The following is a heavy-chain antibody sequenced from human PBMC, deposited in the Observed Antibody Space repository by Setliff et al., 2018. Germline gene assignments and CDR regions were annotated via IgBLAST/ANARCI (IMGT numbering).Heavy chain of an antibody. D-gene: IGHD3-10*01. CDR2: IRYDGSYK. J-gene: IGHJ5*02. V-gene: IGHV3-30*02. CDR1: GFAFSTYG. Sequence: GESLKISCVASGFAFSTYGMHWVRQAPGRGLEWVASIRYDGSYKQYDDSVKGRFTISRDNSENTLDLQMNSLRVEDTALYYCAKVKKQLIRGSGLDLWGQGTLVTVSS. CDR3: AKVKKQLIRGSGLDL.